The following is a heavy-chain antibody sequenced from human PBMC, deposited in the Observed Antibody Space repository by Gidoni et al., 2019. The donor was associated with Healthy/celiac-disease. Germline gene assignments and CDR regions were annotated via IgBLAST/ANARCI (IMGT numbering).Heavy chain of an antibody. Sequence: QVQLVESGGGVVQPGRSLRLSRAASGFNVSSYAMHWVRQAPGKGLEWVAVISYDGSNKYYADSVKGRFTISRDNSKNTLYLQMNSLRAEDTAVYYCARDPGGRVISYFDYWGQGTLVTVSS. V-gene: IGHV3-30-3*01. J-gene: IGHJ4*02. CDR3: ARDPGGRVISYFDY. D-gene: IGHD3-22*01. CDR1: GFNVSSYA. CDR2: ISYDGSNK.